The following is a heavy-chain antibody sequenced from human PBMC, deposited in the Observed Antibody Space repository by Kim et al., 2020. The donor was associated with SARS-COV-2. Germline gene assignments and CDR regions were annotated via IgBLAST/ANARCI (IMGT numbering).Heavy chain of an antibody. CDR1: GFTFSSYG. J-gene: IGHJ4*02. Sequence: GGSLRLSCAASGFTFSSYGMHWVRQAPGKGLEWVAVISYDGSNKYYADSVKGRFTISRDNSKNTLYLQMNSLRAEDTAVYYCAKEKLWFGEFGFDSWGQGTLVTVSS. V-gene: IGHV3-30*18. CDR3: AKEKLWFGEFGFDS. CDR2: ISYDGSNK. D-gene: IGHD3-10*01.